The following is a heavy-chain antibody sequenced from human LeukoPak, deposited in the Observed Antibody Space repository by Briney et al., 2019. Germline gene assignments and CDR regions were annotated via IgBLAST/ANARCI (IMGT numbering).Heavy chain of an antibody. V-gene: IGHV3-9*01. CDR3: ARGSSWTLYF. CDR1: GFTFDDYA. J-gene: IGHJ4*02. D-gene: IGHD6-13*01. CDR2: ISWNSGRI. Sequence: GGSLRLSCAASGFTFDDYAMHWVRQAPGKGLEWVSGISWNSGRIGYADSVKGRFTISRDNSKNTLYLQMNSLRAEDTAVYYCARGSSWTLYFWGQGTLVTVSS.